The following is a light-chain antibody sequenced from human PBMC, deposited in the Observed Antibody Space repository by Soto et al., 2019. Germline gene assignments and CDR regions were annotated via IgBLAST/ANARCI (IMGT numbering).Light chain of an antibody. CDR2: KAS. V-gene: IGKV1-5*03. Sequence: DIHMTQSPSTLSASVGDRVTITCRASQSIRDWLAWYQHIPGKAPELLIYKASTLETGVPSRFSGTGSGTEFTLIINGLQPDDFATYYCQQYHSDSLRTFGQGTKVDIK. J-gene: IGKJ1*01. CDR3: QQYHSDSLRT. CDR1: QSIRDW.